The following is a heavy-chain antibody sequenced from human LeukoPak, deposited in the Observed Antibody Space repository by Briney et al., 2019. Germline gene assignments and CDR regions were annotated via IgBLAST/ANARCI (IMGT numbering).Heavy chain of an antibody. CDR1: AGSFSGYY. CDR2: INHSGSA. CDR3: VRGQGTVTTH. J-gene: IGHJ4*02. Sequence: SETLSLTCAVSAGSFSGYYWTLIRQPPGKGLEWIGEINHSGSANYNPSLKSRVTISLDTSKNQFSLKLSSVTAADTAVYYCVRGQGTVTTHWGQGTLVTVSS. V-gene: IGHV4-34*01. D-gene: IGHD4-17*01.